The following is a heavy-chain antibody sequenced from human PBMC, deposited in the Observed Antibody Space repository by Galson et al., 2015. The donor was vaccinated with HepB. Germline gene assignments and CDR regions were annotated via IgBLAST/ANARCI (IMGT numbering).Heavy chain of an antibody. V-gene: IGHV3-21*01. CDR3: ARGTHDYGDSNYGMDV. J-gene: IGHJ6*02. D-gene: IGHD4-17*01. CDR1: GFTFSSYS. CDR2: ISSSSSYI. Sequence: LRLSCAASGFTFSSYSMNWVRQAPGKGLEWVSSISSSSSYIYYADSVKGRFTISRDNAKNSLYLQMNSLRAEDTAVYYRARGTHDYGDSNYGMDVWGQGTTVTVSS.